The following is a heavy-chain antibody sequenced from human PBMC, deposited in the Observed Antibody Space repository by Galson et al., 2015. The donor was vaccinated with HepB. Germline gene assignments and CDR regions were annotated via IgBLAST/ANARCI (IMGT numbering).Heavy chain of an antibody. CDR2: IRSKANTYAT. D-gene: IGHD5-18*01. J-gene: IGHJ5*02. Sequence: SLRLSCAASGFTFTDSAMHWVRQASGKGLEWVGHIRSKANTYATAYTASVKGRFAISRDDSKNTAYLYMNNLKTEDTAVYYCTRQGIHWGFDPWGQGTLVTVSS. CDR3: TRQGIHWGFDP. V-gene: IGHV3-73*01. CDR1: GFTFTDSA.